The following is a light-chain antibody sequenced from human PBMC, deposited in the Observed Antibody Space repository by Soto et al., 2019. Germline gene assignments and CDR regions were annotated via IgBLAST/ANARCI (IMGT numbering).Light chain of an antibody. CDR2: GAS. V-gene: IGKV3-20*01. CDR3: QQYGSSART. Sequence: EIVLTQSPGTLSLSPGGRATLSCRASQSVSTNFLAWYQQKPGQAPRLLIYGASTRATGIPDRFSGSGSGTDFTLTISRLEPEDFAVYDCQQYGSSARTFGQGTKVEIK. CDR1: QSVSTNF. J-gene: IGKJ1*01.